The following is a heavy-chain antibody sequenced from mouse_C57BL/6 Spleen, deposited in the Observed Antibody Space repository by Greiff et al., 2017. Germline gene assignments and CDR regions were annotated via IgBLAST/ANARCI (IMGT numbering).Heavy chain of an antibody. D-gene: IGHD2-5*01. V-gene: IGHV1-50*01. CDR3: ARGASNTWFAY. J-gene: IGHJ3*01. CDR1: GYTFTSYW. Sequence: QVQLQQPGAELVKPGASVKLSCKASGYTFTSYWMQWVNQRPGQGLEWIGEIDPSDSYTNYNQKFKGKATLTVDTSSSTAYMQLSSLTSEDSAVYYCARGASNTWFAYWGQGTLVTVSA. CDR2: IDPSDSYT.